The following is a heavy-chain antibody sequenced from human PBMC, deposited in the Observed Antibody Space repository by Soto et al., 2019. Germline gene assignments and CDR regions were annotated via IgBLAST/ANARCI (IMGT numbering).Heavy chain of an antibody. CDR2: IYYSGST. D-gene: IGHD3-22*01. CDR3: ARDARLLPTGWFDP. V-gene: IGHV4-31*03. CDR1: GGSISSGGYY. J-gene: IGHJ5*02. Sequence: QVQLQESGPGLVKPSQTLSLTCTVSGGSISSGGYYWSWIRQHPGKGLEWIGYIYYSGSTYYNPSLKRRGTRSVDPPKNQFSLKRSSVTAADTAVYYCARDARLLPTGWFDPWGQGTLVTVSS.